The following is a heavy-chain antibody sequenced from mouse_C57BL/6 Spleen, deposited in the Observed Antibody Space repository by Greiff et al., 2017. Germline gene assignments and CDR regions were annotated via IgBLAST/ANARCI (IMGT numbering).Heavy chain of an antibody. V-gene: IGHV1-18*01. CDR3: ARYYDGYYAY. Sequence: VQLQQPGPELVKPGASVKIPCKASGYTFTDYNMDWVKQSHGKSLEWIGNINPNNGGTIYNQKFKGKATLTVDKSSSTAYMELRSLTSEDTAVYYCARYYDGYYAYWGQGTLVTVSA. D-gene: IGHD2-3*01. CDR1: GYTFTDYN. J-gene: IGHJ3*01. CDR2: INPNNGGT.